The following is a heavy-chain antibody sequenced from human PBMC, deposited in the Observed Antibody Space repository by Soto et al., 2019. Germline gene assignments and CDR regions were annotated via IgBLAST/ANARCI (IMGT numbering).Heavy chain of an antibody. CDR1: GFTVSSSQ. V-gene: IGHV3-48*01. Sequence: GGSLRLSCAASGFTVSSSQMTWVRQAPGKGLEWVSYISSSSGGTIYYADSVKGRFTISRDNAKNSVYLQMTSLGAEDTAVYYWARDWVVRAVWGKGTTVTVSS. CDR2: ISSSSGGTI. CDR3: ARDWVVRAV. J-gene: IGHJ6*04. D-gene: IGHD3-10*01.